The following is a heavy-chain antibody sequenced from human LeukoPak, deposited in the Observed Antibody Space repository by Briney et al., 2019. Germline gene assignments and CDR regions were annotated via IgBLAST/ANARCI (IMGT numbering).Heavy chain of an antibody. J-gene: IGHJ4*02. Sequence: PGGSLRLSCAASGFTFSSYSMNWVRQAPGKGLEWVSYISSSSSTIYYADSVKGRFTISRDNAKNSLYLQMNSLRAEDTAVYYCAKSVPLHRERGYFDYWGQGTLVTVSS. CDR2: ISSSSSTI. V-gene: IGHV3-48*04. D-gene: IGHD5/OR15-5a*01. CDR1: GFTFSSYS. CDR3: AKSVPLHRERGYFDY.